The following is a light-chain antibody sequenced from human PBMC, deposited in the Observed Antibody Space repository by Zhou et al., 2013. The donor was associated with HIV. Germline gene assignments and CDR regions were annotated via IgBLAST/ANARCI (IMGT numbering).Light chain of an antibody. CDR3: QQSNSFPRT. Sequence: IQMTQSPASFSASTGDRVTITCRASQGISTYLAWYQQKPGKAPKLLIYGASTLHSGVPSRFSGSGSGTDYTLTISSLQPEDFATYYCQQSNSFPRTFGQGTKVEIK. V-gene: IGKV1-8*01. J-gene: IGKJ1*01. CDR1: QGISTY. CDR2: GAS.